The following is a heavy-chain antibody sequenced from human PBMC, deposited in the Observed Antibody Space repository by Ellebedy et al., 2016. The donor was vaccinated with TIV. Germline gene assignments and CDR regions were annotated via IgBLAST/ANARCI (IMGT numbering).Heavy chain of an antibody. V-gene: IGHV1-58*01. CDR2: IVVGSGNT. CDR3: AAGIIGTIVGANPFDY. J-gene: IGHJ4*02. CDR1: GFTFTSSA. Sequence: SVKVSXKASGFTFTSSAVQWVRQARGQRLEWIGWIVVGSGNTNYAQKFQERVTITRDMSTSTAYMELSSLRSEDTAVYYCAAGIIGTIVGANPFDYWGQGTLVTVSS. D-gene: IGHD1-26*01.